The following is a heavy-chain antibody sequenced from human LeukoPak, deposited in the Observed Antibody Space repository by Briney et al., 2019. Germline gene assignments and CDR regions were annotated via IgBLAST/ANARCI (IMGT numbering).Heavy chain of an antibody. V-gene: IGHV4-59*01. CDR1: GGSINSYY. D-gene: IGHD6-13*01. J-gene: IGHJ4*02. CDR2: IYSSGSA. CDR3: ARGRPYTSSPDY. Sequence: SQTLSLTCTVSGGSINSYYWSWIRQPPGKGLEWIGYIYSSGSANYNPSLKSRVTISVDTSRNQFSLRLSSVTAADTAVYFCARGRPYTSSPDYWGQGTLVTVSS.